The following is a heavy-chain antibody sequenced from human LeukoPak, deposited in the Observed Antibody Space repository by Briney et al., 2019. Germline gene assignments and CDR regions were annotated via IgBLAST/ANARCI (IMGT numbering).Heavy chain of an antibody. V-gene: IGHV1-2*04. Sequence: ASVKVSCKASGYTFTGYYMRWVRQAPGQGLEWMGWINPNSGGTNYAQKFQGWVTMTRDTSISTAYMELSRLRSDDTAVYYYARGHYYGSGSYTDYYYYGMDVWGQGTTVTVSS. D-gene: IGHD3-10*01. J-gene: IGHJ6*02. CDR2: INPNSGGT. CDR1: GYTFTGYY. CDR3: ARGHYYGSGSYTDYYYYGMDV.